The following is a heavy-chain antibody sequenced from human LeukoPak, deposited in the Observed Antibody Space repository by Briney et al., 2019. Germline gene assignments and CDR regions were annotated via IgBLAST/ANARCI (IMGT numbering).Heavy chain of an antibody. J-gene: IGHJ4*02. Sequence: PGGSLRLSCAASGFTFSDYYMSWIRQAPGKGLEWVLYISSSGYTIYYADSVKGRFTISRDNAKNSLYLQMNSLRAEDTAVYYCARSRYSSGWPTGHHFDYWGQGTLVTVSS. CDR2: ISSSGYTI. CDR3: ARSRYSSGWPTGHHFDY. D-gene: IGHD6-19*01. CDR1: GFTFSDYY. V-gene: IGHV3-11*04.